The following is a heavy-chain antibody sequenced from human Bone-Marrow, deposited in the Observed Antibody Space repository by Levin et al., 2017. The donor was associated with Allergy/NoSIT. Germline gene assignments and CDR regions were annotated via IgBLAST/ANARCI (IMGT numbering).Heavy chain of an antibody. CDR3: AKGSGYDYYDYGLDV. V-gene: IGHV3-9*01. CDR1: GFTFDDFA. Sequence: PGGSLRLSCAASGFTFDDFAMHWVRQVPGKGLEWVSGISWNSGSIGYADSVKGRFTISRDNAKNSLYLQMNSLRTEDTALYYCAKGSGYDYYDYGLDVWGQGTTVTVSS. CDR2: ISWNSGSI. D-gene: IGHD5-12*01. J-gene: IGHJ6*02.